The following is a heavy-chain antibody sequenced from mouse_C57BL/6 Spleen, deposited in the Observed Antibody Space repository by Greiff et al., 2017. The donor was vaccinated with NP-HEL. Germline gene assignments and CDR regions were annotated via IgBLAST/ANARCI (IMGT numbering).Heavy chain of an antibody. CDR1: GFTFSSYA. Sequence: EVNLVESGGGLVKPGGSLKLSCAASGFTFSSYAMSWVRQTPEKRLEWVATISDGGSYTYYPDNVKGRFTISRDNAKNNLYLQMSHLKSEDTAMYYCARVDSKNAMDYWGQGTSVTVSS. V-gene: IGHV5-4*03. J-gene: IGHJ4*01. D-gene: IGHD2-5*01. CDR3: ARVDSKNAMDY. CDR2: ISDGGSYT.